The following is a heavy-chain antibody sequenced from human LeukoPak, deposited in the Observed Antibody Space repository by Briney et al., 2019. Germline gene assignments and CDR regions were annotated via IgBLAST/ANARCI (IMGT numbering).Heavy chain of an antibody. V-gene: IGHV4-59*01. CDR2: IYYSGST. Sequence: SETLSLTCTVSGGSISSYYWSWIRQPPGKGLEWIGYIYYSGSTNYNPSLKSRVTISVDTSKNQFSLKLSSVTAADTAVYYCARSGSLGELSFGTGFDPWGQGTLVTVSS. D-gene: IGHD3-16*02. J-gene: IGHJ5*02. CDR1: GGSISSYY. CDR3: ARSGSLGELSFGTGFDP.